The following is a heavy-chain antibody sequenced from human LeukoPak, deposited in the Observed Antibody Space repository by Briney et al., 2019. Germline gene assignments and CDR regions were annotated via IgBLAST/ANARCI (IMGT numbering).Heavy chain of an antibody. CDR3: ARDGTGVYNLVQY. Sequence: ASVKVSCKASGYTFTCYYMHWVRQAPGQGLEWMGWINPNSGGTNYAQKFQGRVTMTRDTSISAVYMELSRLRSDDTAVYYCARDGTGVYNLVQYWGQGTLVTVSS. V-gene: IGHV1-2*02. CDR2: INPNSGGT. J-gene: IGHJ4*02. CDR1: GYTFTCYY. D-gene: IGHD5-24*01.